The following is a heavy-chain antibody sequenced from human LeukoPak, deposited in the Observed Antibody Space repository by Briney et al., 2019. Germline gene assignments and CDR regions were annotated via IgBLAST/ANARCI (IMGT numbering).Heavy chain of an antibody. V-gene: IGHV1-18*01. Sequence: ASVTVSFTASGYTFNTYGITWVRQAPGHGLEWMGWISSYNGNTSYAAKVQGRITVTKDTSASTAYLELRSLRSDDTAVYYCARIACSSSCTYSGRRRLRGGSLDPWGQGTLVTVSS. CDR3: ARIACSSSCTYSGRRRLRGGSLDP. D-gene: IGHD2-2*01. CDR2: ISSYNGNT. CDR1: GYTFNTYG. J-gene: IGHJ5*02.